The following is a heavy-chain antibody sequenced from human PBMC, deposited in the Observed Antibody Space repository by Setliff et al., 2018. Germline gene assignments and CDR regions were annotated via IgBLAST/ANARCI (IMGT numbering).Heavy chain of an antibody. Sequence: GGSLRLCCAASGFTFNTHAMHWVRQAPGKGLEWVAMIWSDAINTFYLGSVKGRFTISRDNSQNMMYLQMNSLRAEDTAMYYCAREARMGCFDYWGQGTPVTVSS. CDR1: GFTFNTHA. D-gene: IGHD6-19*01. CDR2: IWSDAINT. V-gene: IGHV3-33*08. J-gene: IGHJ4*02. CDR3: AREARMGCFDY.